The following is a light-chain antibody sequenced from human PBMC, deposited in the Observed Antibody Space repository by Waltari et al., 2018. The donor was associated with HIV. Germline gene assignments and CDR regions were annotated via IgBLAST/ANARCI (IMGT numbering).Light chain of an antibody. Sequence: NFLLTQPHSVSESAGKTVTISCTRSSGSIDRYYAQWYQQRPGNSPTTVNYEDNHRPARVPVRFSGSMHSSSNSASLTISGLGTEDEADYYCQSSDGDNHVIFGGGTKLTVL. CDR1: SGSIDRYY. CDR3: QSSDGDNHVI. CDR2: EDN. V-gene: IGLV6-57*01. J-gene: IGLJ2*01.